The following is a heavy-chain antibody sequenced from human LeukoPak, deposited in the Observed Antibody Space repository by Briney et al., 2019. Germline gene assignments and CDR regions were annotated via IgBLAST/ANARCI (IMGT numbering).Heavy chain of an antibody. V-gene: IGHV1-2*02. CDR2: INPNSGGT. CDR3: ARAYYYDILTGSGYFDY. CDR1: GYTFTDYY. J-gene: IGHJ4*02. D-gene: IGHD3-9*01. Sequence: ASVKVSCKASGYTFTDYYMHWVRQAPGQGLEWMGWINPNSGGTNYAQKFQGRVTMTRDTFISTAYMELSRLRSDDTAVYYCARAYYYDILTGSGYFDYWGQGTLVTVSS.